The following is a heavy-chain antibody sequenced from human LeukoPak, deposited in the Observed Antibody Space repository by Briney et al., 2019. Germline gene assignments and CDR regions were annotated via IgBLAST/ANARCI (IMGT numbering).Heavy chain of an antibody. J-gene: IGHJ5*02. CDR1: GYTFTSYG. CDR2: ISAYNGNT. Sequence: ASVKVSCKASGYTFTSYGISWVRQAPGQGLEWMGWISAYNGNTNYALKLQGRVTMTTDTSTSTAYMELRSLRSDDTAVYYCARGGGITIFGVVISDNWFDPWGQGTLVTVSS. D-gene: IGHD3-3*01. V-gene: IGHV1-18*01. CDR3: ARGGGITIFGVVISDNWFDP.